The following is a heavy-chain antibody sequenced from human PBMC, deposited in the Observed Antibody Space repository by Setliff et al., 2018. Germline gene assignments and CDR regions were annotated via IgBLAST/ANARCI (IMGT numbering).Heavy chain of an antibody. CDR2: IYYSGNT. CDR3: ARASRFGTIVYRGDYYMDV. V-gene: IGHV4-39*01. CDR1: GGSIISSTYN. J-gene: IGHJ6*03. Sequence: SETLSLTCSVSGGSIISSTYNWGWIRQPPGKGLEWIGSIYYSGNTYYNPSLKRRVTISVDTSNDQFSLNLNSVTAADTAVYFCARASRFGTIVYRGDYYMDVWGKGTTVTVSS. D-gene: IGHD3-16*02.